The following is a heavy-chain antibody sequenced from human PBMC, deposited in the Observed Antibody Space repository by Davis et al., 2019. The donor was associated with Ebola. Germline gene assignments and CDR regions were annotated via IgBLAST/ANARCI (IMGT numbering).Heavy chain of an antibody. V-gene: IGHV3-11*04. CDR1: GFTFSDYY. Sequence: GESLKISCAASGFTFSDYYMSWIRQAPGKGLEWVSYISSSGSTIYYADSVKGRFTISRDNSKNTLYLQMNSLRAEDTAVYYCARDMMHSYGPGYYYGMDVWGQGTTVTVSS. CDR3: ARDMMHSYGPGYYYGMDV. CDR2: ISSSGSTI. J-gene: IGHJ6*02. D-gene: IGHD5-18*01.